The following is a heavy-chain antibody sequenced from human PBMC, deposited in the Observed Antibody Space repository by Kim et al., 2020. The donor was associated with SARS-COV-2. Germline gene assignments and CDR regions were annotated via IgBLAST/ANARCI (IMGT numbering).Heavy chain of an antibody. Sequence: IYYSGSTNYNPAHKRHVTISVHTAKNQFALKLCSVTAADTDVYYCARGFDYWGQGTLVTVSS. J-gene: IGHJ4*02. CDR3: ARGFDY. V-gene: IGHV4-59*09. CDR2: IYYSGST.